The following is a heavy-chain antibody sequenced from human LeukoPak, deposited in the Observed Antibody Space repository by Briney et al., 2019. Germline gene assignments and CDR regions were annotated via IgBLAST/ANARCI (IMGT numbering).Heavy chain of an antibody. J-gene: IGHJ3*02. CDR2: ISSSSSYI. Sequence: PGGSLRLSCAASGFTFSSYGMHWVRQAPGKGLEWVSSISSSSSYIYYADSVKGRFTISRDNAKNSLYLQMNSLRAEDTAVYYCARDLIAAAGLNDAFDIWGQGTMVTVSS. D-gene: IGHD6-13*01. V-gene: IGHV3-21*01. CDR1: GFTFSSYG. CDR3: ARDLIAAAGLNDAFDI.